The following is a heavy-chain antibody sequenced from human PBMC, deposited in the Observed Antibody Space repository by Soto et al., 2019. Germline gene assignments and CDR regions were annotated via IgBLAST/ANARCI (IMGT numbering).Heavy chain of an antibody. J-gene: IGHJ4*02. CDR1: GYTFINYH. Sequence: QVQLVQSGGEVKKPGASVTVSCKASGYTFINYHITWVRQATGQGLEWMAWINTYNGMTDYAQRFQGRVTMTRDTYTSTAYMELRNLGSEDTAVYFCAKSPRGEMATDWGQGTLVTVSS. CDR2: INTYNGMT. D-gene: IGHD5-12*01. V-gene: IGHV1-18*01. CDR3: AKSPRGEMATD.